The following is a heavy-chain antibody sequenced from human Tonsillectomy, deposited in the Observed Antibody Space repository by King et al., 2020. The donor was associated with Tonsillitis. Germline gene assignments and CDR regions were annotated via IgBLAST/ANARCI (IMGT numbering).Heavy chain of an antibody. V-gene: IGHV1-2*02. CDR3: ARPWGKWPTIHWFDP. D-gene: IGHD2-2*02. Sequence: VQLVESGAEVKKPGASVKVSCKASGYTFTGHFLHWVRQAPGQGLEWMGWINPNTGGTKYAQHFRGRVTMTRDVSTAYMELTNLTSDDTAAYYCARPWGKWPTIHWFDPWGQGTLVTVSS. CDR2: INPNTGGT. J-gene: IGHJ5*02. CDR1: GYTFTGHF.